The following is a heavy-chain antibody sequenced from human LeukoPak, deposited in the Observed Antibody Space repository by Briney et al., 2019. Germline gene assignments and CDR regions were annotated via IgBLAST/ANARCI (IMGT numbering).Heavy chain of an antibody. CDR1: GYSLGKNYY. J-gene: IGHJ6*03. CDR2: IYYSGST. D-gene: IGHD4-17*01. V-gene: IGHV4-59*08. Sequence: SETLSLTCAVSGYSLGKNYYWGWIRQPPGKGLEWIGYIYYSGSTNYNPSLKSRVTISVDTSKNQFSLKLSSVTAADTAVYYCARHVLMTTVTQPYYYYYMDVWGKGTTVTVSS. CDR3: ARHVLMTTVTQPYYYYYMDV.